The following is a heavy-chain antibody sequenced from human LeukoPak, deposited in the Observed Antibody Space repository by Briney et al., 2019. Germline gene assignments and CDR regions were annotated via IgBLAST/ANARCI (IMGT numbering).Heavy chain of an antibody. V-gene: IGHV4-59*11. J-gene: IGHJ4*02. CDR2: IYYSGST. Sequence: PSETLSLTCTVSGGSISNHYWSWIRQPPGKGLEWIGYIYYSGSTNYNPSLKSRVTISVDTSKNQFSLKLSSVTAADTAVYYCARGDGYCSSTSCYAVDYRGQGTLVTVSS. CDR3: ARGDGYCSSTSCYAVDY. D-gene: IGHD2-2*03. CDR1: GGSISNHY.